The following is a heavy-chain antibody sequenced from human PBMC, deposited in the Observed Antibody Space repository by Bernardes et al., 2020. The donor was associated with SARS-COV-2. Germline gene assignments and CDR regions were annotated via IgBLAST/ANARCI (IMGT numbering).Heavy chain of an antibody. Sequence: GGSLRLSCAGSGFDFSDYWMAWVRQAPGKGLEWVANIKRAGSETYYVDYVKGRFTISRDNAKNLVFLQMNSLRAENTAIFYCARSAGMDVWGQGTMVTVSS. CDR1: GFDFSDYW. J-gene: IGHJ6*02. V-gene: IGHV3-7*03. CDR3: ARSAGMDV. CDR2: IKRAGSET.